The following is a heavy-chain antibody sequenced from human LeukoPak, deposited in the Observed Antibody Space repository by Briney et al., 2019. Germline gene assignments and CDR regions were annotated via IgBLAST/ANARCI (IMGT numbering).Heavy chain of an antibody. CDR2: IIPIFGTA. D-gene: IGHD6-6*01. CDR3: ARDGTSIATRPDAFDI. Sequence: SVKVSCKASGGTFSSYAISWVRQAPGQGLEWMGGIIPIFGTANYAQKFQGRVTITADESTSTAYMELSSLRSEDTAVYYCARDGTSIATRPDAFDIWGQGTMVTVSS. V-gene: IGHV1-69*13. CDR1: GGTFSSYA. J-gene: IGHJ3*02.